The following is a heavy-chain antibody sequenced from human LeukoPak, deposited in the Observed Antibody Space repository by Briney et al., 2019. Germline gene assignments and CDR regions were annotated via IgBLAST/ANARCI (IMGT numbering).Heavy chain of an antibody. D-gene: IGHD2-2*02. CDR2: IYFSGST. Sequence: PSETLSLTCTVSGGSINTNYWSWIRQPPGKGLEWIGYIYFSGSTYYNPSLESRVTISVDTSKDQFSLRLTSVTAADTAVYYCARGGSCSSTSCYTGGFYYYYMDVWGKGTTVTVSS. V-gene: IGHV4-59*01. CDR1: GGSINTNY. CDR3: ARGGSCSSTSCYTGGFYYYYMDV. J-gene: IGHJ6*03.